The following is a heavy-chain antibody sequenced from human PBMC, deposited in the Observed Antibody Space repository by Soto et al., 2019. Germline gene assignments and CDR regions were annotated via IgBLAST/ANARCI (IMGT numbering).Heavy chain of an antibody. CDR1: GFTFSSYA. CDR3: AKATYYYDSSGYYPFDY. J-gene: IGHJ4*02. CDR2: ISGGGGST. D-gene: IGHD3-22*01. V-gene: IGHV3-23*01. Sequence: GGSLRLSCAASGFTFSSYAMTWVRQAPGKGLEWVSAISGGGGSTYYADSVKGRFTISRDNSKNTLYLQMNSLRAEDTAVYYCAKATYYYDSSGYYPFDYWGQGTLVTVSS.